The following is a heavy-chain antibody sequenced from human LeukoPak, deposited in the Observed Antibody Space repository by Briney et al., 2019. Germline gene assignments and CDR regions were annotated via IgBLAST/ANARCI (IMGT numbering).Heavy chain of an antibody. CDR1: EFSVGSNY. Sequence: GGSLRLSCAASEFSVGSNYMTWVRQAPGKGLEWVSSISSSSSYIYYADSVKGRFTISRDNAKNSLYLQMNSLRAEDTAVYYCARLRGDSSGYPYYYYYYYMDVWGKGTTVTISS. CDR2: ISSSSSYI. J-gene: IGHJ6*03. V-gene: IGHV3-21*01. D-gene: IGHD3-22*01. CDR3: ARLRGDSSGYPYYYYYYYMDV.